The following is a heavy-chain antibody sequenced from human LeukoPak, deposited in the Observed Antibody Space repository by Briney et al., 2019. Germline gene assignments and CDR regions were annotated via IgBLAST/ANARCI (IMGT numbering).Heavy chain of an antibody. CDR3: ARQQLWSPLDFDY. CDR2: IYPGDSDT. CDR1: GYNFTSYW. Sequence: GESLKISCKGSGYNFTSYWIGWVRQMPGKGLEWMGIIYPGDSDTRYSPSFQGQVTISADKSISTAYLQWSSLKASDTAMYYCARQQLWSPLDFDYWGQGTLVTVSS. J-gene: IGHJ4*02. V-gene: IGHV5-51*01. D-gene: IGHD5-18*01.